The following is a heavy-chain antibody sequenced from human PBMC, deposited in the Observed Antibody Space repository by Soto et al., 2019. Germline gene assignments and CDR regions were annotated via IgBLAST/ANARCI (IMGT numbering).Heavy chain of an antibody. CDR1: CGAISSGGDY. CDR2: IDSSGST. D-gene: IGHD3-10*01. CDR3: ARSRGGAFDI. V-gene: IGHV4-31*03. Sequence: QVQLQESGPGLVKPSQTLSLTCTVSCGAISSGGDYWSWIRQHPGKGLEWVGYIDSSGSTYYIPSLQSRVTISVDTSKNQFSLKLSSVTAAGTAVYYCARSRGGAFDIWGQGTMVTVSS. J-gene: IGHJ3*02.